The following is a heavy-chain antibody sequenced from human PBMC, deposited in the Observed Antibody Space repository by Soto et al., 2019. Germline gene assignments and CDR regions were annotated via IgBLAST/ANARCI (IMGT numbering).Heavy chain of an antibody. CDR3: ARVVRFFGGHAGY. J-gene: IGHJ4*02. CDR1: GYTFTEFD. V-gene: IGHV1-8*01. CDR2: MNTNTGNT. Sequence: VGSVKVSCKTSGYTFTEFDINWVRQAPGQGLEWMGWMNTNTGNTGYAQKFQGRVTMTRDTSISTAYMELRRLRSEDTAVYYCARVVRFFGGHAGYWGQGTLVTVSS. D-gene: IGHD3-3*01.